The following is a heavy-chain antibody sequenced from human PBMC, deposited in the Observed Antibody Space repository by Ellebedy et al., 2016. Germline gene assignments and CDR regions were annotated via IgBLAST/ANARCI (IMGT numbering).Heavy chain of an antibody. J-gene: IGHJ3*02. D-gene: IGHD3-10*01. CDR1: GFTFDTFA. CDR3: ARVVDNAFDI. Sequence: GESLEISCVASGFTFDTFAMTWVRQAPGKGLEWVSRIGGSGGSPMYADSVRGRFTISRDNSKNTLYLQMNSLRAEDTALYYCARVVDNAFDIWGQGTMVTVSS. V-gene: IGHV3-23*01. CDR2: IGGSGGSP.